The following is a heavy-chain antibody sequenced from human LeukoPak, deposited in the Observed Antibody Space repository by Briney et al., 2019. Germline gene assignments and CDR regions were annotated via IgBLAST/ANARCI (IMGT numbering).Heavy chain of an antibody. J-gene: IGHJ4*02. V-gene: IGHV3-7*03. CDR1: GFTFSIHW. CDR3: ARDLGYCTNGACHTRFDY. CDR2: IKEDGSER. D-gene: IGHD2-8*01. Sequence: GGSLRLSCVASGFTFSIHWMTWVRQAPGKGLEWVASIKEDGSERQYVDSVKGRFSISRDNTKGSLFLQLNSLRAEDTAVYYCARDLGYCTNGACHTRFDYWGQGTLVTVSS.